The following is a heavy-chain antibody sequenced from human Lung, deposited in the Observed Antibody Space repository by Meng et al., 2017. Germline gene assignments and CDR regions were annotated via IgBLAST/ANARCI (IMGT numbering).Heavy chain of an antibody. Sequence: QVPLGHAGLEVTTPGASVKVSCTHAGYNFPDSYIPWGRRAPGQGLEWMGRINPKSGDTHYAQKFQARVTMTGDTSISTAYMELSGLRSDDTAMYYCARDEDISAAGKLFGDYWGQGTLVTVSS. V-gene: IGHV1-2*06. D-gene: IGHD6-25*01. CDR1: GYNFPDSY. J-gene: IGHJ4*02. CDR3: ARDEDISAAGKLFGDY. CDR2: INPKSGDT.